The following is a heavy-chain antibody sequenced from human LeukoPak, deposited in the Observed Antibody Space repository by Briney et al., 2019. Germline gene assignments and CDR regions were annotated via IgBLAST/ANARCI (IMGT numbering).Heavy chain of an antibody. V-gene: IGHV3-53*01. Sequence: GRSLRLSCAASGFTVSSNYMSWVRQAPGKGLEWVSVIYSGGSTYYADSVKGRFTISRDNSKNTLYLQMNSLRAEDTAVYYCARVGFLEWLLHLPFFDYWGQGTLVTVSS. J-gene: IGHJ4*02. CDR1: GFTVSSNY. CDR3: ARVGFLEWLLHLPFFDY. CDR2: IYSGGST. D-gene: IGHD3-3*01.